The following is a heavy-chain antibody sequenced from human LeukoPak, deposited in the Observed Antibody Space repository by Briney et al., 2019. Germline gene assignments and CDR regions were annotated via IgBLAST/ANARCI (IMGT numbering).Heavy chain of an antibody. CDR3: AKQLGYCSDGSCYFPY. V-gene: IGHV3-30*18. CDR1: GFTFRTYG. J-gene: IGHJ4*02. CDR2: ISNDGSNK. D-gene: IGHD2-15*01. Sequence: GGSLRLSCAASGFTFRTYGMHWVRQAPGKGLEWVAVISNDGSNKNYADSVQGRFTVSRDNSKSTLCLQMNSLRAEDTAVYYCAKQLGYCSDGSCYFPYWGQGTLVTVSS.